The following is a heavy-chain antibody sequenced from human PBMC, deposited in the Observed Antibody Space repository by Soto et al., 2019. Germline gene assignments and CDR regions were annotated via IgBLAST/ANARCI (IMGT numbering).Heavy chain of an antibody. CDR2: IWSDGSNK. CDR1: GFTFSSYD. CDR3: AREDILTGYYKSRWFDP. Sequence: QVQLVESGGGVVQPGRSLRLSCAASGFTFSSYDVHWVRQAPGKGLEWVAIIWSDGSNKYYADSVKGRFTISRDNSKNTLYLQMNSRRAEDTAVYYCAREDILTGYYKSRWFDPWGQGTLVTVSS. J-gene: IGHJ5*02. V-gene: IGHV3-33*01. D-gene: IGHD3-9*01.